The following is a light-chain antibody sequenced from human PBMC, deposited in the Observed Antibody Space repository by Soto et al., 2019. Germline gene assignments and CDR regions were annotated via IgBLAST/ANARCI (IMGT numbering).Light chain of an antibody. CDR1: QSVSSN. J-gene: IGKJ5*01. CDR3: QQYNNWPPIT. Sequence: EIVMTQSPATLSVSPGERATLSCRASQSVSSNLAWYQQKPGQAPRLLIYGASTRATGIPARFSGSGSGTEFTLTISILQAEYFAVYYCQQYNNWPPITFGQGIRLEIK. V-gene: IGKV3-15*01. CDR2: GAS.